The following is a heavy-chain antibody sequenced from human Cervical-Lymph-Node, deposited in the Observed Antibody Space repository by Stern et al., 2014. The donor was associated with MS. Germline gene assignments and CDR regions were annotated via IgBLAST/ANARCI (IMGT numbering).Heavy chain of an antibody. D-gene: IGHD6-13*01. J-gene: IGHJ3*02. CDR2: FDPDEGKT. Sequence: QVQLVQSGAEVKKPGASVKVSCKVSGYILTKIAMHWVRQAPGKGLEWMGGFDPDEGKTIYAQKFQGRVTMTEDSSTDTAYMELRSLRSEDTAVYFCATDHPTVGIYDALAMWGQGTRVTVSS. CDR3: ATDHPTVGIYDALAM. V-gene: IGHV1-24*01. CDR1: GYILTKIA.